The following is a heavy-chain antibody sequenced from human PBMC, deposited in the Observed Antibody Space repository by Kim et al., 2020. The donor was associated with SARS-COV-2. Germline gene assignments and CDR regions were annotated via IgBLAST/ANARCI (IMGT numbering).Heavy chain of an antibody. J-gene: IGHJ4*02. CDR3: ARLAINWSGRPYYFDY. V-gene: IGHV4-39*01. D-gene: IGHD3-3*01. Sequence: SLKSRVTITVDRSKNQFSLKLSSVTAADTAVYYCARLAINWSGRPYYFDYWGQGTLVTVSS.